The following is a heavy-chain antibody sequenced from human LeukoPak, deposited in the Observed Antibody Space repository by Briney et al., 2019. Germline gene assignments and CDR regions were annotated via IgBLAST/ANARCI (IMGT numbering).Heavy chain of an antibody. CDR3: ARTLRWLRAFDY. D-gene: IGHD4-23*01. V-gene: IGHV3-21*01. CDR2: ISSSSSYI. Sequence: PGGSLRLSCAASGFTFSSYSMNWVRQAPGKGLEWVSSISSSSSYIYYAYSVKGRFTISRDNAKNSLYLQMNSLRAEDTAVYYCARTLRWLRAFDYWGQGTLVTVSS. CDR1: GFTFSSYS. J-gene: IGHJ4*02.